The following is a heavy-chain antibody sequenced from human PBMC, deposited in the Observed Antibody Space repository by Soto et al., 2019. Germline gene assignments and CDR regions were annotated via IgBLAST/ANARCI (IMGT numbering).Heavy chain of an antibody. CDR1: GDSIGSYY. J-gene: IGHJ6*02. CDR3: ARGEGYALDV. V-gene: IGHV4-59*08. D-gene: IGHD1-26*01. Sequence: SETLSLTCTVSGDSIGSYYWSWIRQPPGKGLEWIGYIYDSGSNHYNPSLKSRVAISVGTSKNQFSLKLSSVTAADTAVYYCARGEGYALDVWGQGTTVTVSS. CDR2: IYDSGSN.